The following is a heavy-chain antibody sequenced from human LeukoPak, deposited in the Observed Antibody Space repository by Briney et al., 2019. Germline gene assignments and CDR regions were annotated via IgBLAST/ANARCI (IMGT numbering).Heavy chain of an antibody. V-gene: IGHV3-21*01. CDR3: ARDLMMATINGDFDY. J-gene: IGHJ4*02. CDR2: ISSSSSYI. D-gene: IGHD5-24*01. Sequence: GGSLRLSCAASGFTFSSYSMNWVRQAPGKGLEWVSSISSSSSYIYYADSVKGRFTISRDNAKNSLYLQMNSLRAEDTAVYYCARDLMMATINGDFDYWGQGTLVTVSS. CDR1: GFTFSSYS.